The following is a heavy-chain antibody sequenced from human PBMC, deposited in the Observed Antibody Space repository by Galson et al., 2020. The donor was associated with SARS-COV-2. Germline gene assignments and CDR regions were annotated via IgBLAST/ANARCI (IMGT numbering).Heavy chain of an antibody. V-gene: IGHV5-51*01. D-gene: IGHD2-8*02. CDR1: GNWFSSNW. CDR2: IHPGDSDT. Sequence: GESLKISCKGSGNWFSSNWIGWVRQVPGKGLECMGIIHPGDSDTMYGPSFDGQVTISADKSLKTAYLQWSSLKASDSAMYYCARLFCTGATCNSEFDYWGQGTLVTVSS. J-gene: IGHJ4*02. CDR3: ARLFCTGATCNSEFDY.